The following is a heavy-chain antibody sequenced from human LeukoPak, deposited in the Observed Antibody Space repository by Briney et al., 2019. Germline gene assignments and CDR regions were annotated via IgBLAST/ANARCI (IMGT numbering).Heavy chain of an antibody. Sequence: GGSLRLSCAASGFTFSSYWMSWVRQAPGKGLEWVANIKQDGSEKYYVDSVKGRFTISRDNAKNSLYLQMNSLRAEDTAVYYCARLGDDFWSGYSEAFDIRGQGTMVTVSS. V-gene: IGHV3-7*01. CDR1: GFTFSSYW. J-gene: IGHJ3*02. CDR2: IKQDGSEK. D-gene: IGHD3-3*01. CDR3: ARLGDDFWSGYSEAFDI.